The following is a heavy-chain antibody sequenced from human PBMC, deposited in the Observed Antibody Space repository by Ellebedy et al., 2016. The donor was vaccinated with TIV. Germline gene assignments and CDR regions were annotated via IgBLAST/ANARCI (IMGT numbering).Heavy chain of an antibody. J-gene: IGHJ3*02. V-gene: IGHV3-66*01. CDR1: GFTVSSDY. D-gene: IGHD5/OR15-5a*01. Sequence: GESLKISCTASGFTVSSDYMSWVRQAPGKGLEWVSVSHRGGDTNYADSVKGRFIVSRDKSRNTLYLQMTGLSVEDTAVYYCAKETFNDVDLKVWGVLDIWGQGTMVTVSS. CDR3: AKETFNDVDLKVWGVLDI. CDR2: SHRGGDT.